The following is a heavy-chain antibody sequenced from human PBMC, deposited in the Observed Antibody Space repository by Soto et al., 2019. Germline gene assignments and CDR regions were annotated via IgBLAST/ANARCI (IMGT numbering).Heavy chain of an antibody. CDR2: ITGSGAGS. D-gene: IGHD6-13*01. V-gene: IGHV3-23*01. Sequence: EGQLLESGGGWLQPGGSERLSCAASGFTFSSYAMNWVRQAPGKGLEWVSGITGSGAGSYYSDSVKGRFTISRDNSKNTLYLQMNSLRAEDTAVYYCAKAYSNSWPNDWFDPWGQGTVVTVSS. CDR1: GFTFSSYA. J-gene: IGHJ5*02. CDR3: AKAYSNSWPNDWFDP.